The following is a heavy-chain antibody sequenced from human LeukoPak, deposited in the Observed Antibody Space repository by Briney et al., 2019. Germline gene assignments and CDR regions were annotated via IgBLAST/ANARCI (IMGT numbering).Heavy chain of an antibody. CDR3: AGVYVWGSYRPYYFDY. CDR2: ISSTSSTK. Sequence: PGGSLRLSCAASGFTFNTYGMNWVRQAPGKGLEWVSYISSTSSTKYYAGSVRGRFTISRDNAKNSLFLQMTSLRAEDTAVYYCAGVYVWGSYRPYYFDYWGQGTLVTVSS. J-gene: IGHJ4*02. V-gene: IGHV3-48*01. CDR1: GFTFNTYG. D-gene: IGHD3-16*02.